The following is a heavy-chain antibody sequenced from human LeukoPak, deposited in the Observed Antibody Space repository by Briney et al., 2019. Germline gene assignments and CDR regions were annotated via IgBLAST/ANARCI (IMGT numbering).Heavy chain of an antibody. V-gene: IGHV3-21*04. Sequence: GGSLRLSCAASGFTFSSYSINWVRQAPGKGLEWVSSISSSSSYIYYADSVKGRFTISRDNSKNTLYLQMNSLRAEDTAVYYCAKDRYYGSGSYYAYYYYGMDVWGQGTTVTVSS. D-gene: IGHD3-10*01. CDR1: GFTFSSYS. CDR2: ISSSSSYI. J-gene: IGHJ6*02. CDR3: AKDRYYGSGSYYAYYYYGMDV.